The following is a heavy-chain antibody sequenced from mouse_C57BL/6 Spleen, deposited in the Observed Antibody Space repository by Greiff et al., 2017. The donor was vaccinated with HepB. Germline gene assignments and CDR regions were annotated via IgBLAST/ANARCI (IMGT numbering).Heavy chain of an antibody. CDR2: IYPGDGDT. V-gene: IGHV1-82*01. CDR3: ARNLGHDAY. Sequence: QVQLKQSGPELVKPGASVKISCKASGYAFSSSWMNWVKQRPGKGLEWIGRIYPGDGDTNYNGKFKGKATLTADKSSSTAYMQLSSLTSEDSAVYFCARNLGHDAYWGQGTLVTVSA. D-gene: IGHD4-1*01. J-gene: IGHJ3*01. CDR1: GYAFSSSW.